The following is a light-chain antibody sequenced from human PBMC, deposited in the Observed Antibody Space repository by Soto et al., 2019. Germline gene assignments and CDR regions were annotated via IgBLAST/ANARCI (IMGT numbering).Light chain of an antibody. J-gene: IGKJ1*01. CDR1: QSVSRN. CDR2: DAS. CDR3: QQYDKWPRT. Sequence: EIVMTQSPATLSVSPGERATLSCRASQSVSRNLAWYQQKPGQAPRLLIFDASTRATGIPARFSGSGSGAEYTLTISSLQSEDFAVYYCQQYDKWPRTFGQGTKVDIK. V-gene: IGKV3-15*01.